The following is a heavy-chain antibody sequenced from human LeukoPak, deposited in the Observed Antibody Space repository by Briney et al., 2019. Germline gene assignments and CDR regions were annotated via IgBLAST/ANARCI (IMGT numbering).Heavy chain of an antibody. V-gene: IGHV4-4*02. Sequence: PSETLSLTCAVSGGSISSSNWWSWVRQPPGKGLEWIGEIYHSGSTNYNPSLKSRVTISVDKSKNQFSLKLSSVTAADTAVYYCARSYCSGGSCYSKWSDAFEIWGQGTMVTVSS. CDR2: IYHSGST. CDR3: ARSYCSGGSCYSKWSDAFEI. J-gene: IGHJ3*02. CDR1: GGSISSSNW. D-gene: IGHD2-15*01.